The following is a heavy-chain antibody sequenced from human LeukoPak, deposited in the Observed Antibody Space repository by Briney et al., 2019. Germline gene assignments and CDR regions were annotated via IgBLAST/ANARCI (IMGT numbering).Heavy chain of an antibody. J-gene: IGHJ4*02. D-gene: IGHD5-18*01. CDR1: GFTFSNYA. CDR3: AKDRRGGYSYGYLDY. CDR2: TSSDGSTK. V-gene: IGHV3-30*18. Sequence: PGRSLRLSCAASGFTFSNYAMHWVRQAPGKGLEWVAVTSSDGSTKYYADSVKGRFTISRDNSKNTLYLQMNSLRAEDTAVYYCAKDRRGGYSYGYLDYWGQGTLVTVSS.